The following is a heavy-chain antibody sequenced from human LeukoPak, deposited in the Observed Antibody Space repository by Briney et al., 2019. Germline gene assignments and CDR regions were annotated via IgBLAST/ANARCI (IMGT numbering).Heavy chain of an antibody. Sequence: GGSLRLSCAASGFTFSSSWMHRVRQAPGEGPVWVSRTNPDGTTTSYADSVKGRFTISRDNARNTLFLQMNSLRVDDTAVYYCATDLAGLFDYWGRGTLVSVSS. V-gene: IGHV3-74*01. J-gene: IGHJ4*02. CDR1: GFTFSSSW. CDR2: TNPDGTTT. CDR3: ATDLAGLFDY.